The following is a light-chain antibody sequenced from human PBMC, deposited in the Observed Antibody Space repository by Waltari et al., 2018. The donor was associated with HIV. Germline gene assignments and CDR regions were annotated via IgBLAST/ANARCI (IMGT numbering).Light chain of an antibody. J-gene: IGLJ2*01. V-gene: IGLV2-23*02. CDR1: RSDGGGYNI. Sequence: QSALTQPASVSGSPGQSITIPCTGTRSDGGGYNISSRYQQHPGKAPKLMIYEVSKRPSGVSNRFSGSKSGNTASLTISGLQAEDEADYYCCAYAGSTTYVIFGGGTKLTVL. CDR2: EVS. CDR3: CAYAGSTTYVI.